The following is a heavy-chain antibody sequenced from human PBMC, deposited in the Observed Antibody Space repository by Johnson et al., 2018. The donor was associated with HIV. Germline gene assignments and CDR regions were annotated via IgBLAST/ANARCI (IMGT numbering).Heavy chain of an antibody. CDR1: GLTFSSYG. D-gene: IGHD2-8*02. CDR3: ARDVIVLVVYAKVGAFDI. Sequence: VQLVESGGGLVQPGGSLRLSCAASGLTFSSYGMHWVRQAPGKGLEWVSGINWNGGSTGYADSVKGRFTISRDNAKNSLYLQMNSLIAEDTALYYCARDVIVLVVYAKVGAFDIWGQGTMVTVSS. V-gene: IGHV3-20*04. J-gene: IGHJ3*02. CDR2: INWNGGST.